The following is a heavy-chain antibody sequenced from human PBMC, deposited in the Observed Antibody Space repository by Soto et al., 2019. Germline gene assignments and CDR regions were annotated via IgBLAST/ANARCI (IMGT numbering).Heavy chain of an antibody. CDR2: IYYSGST. J-gene: IGHJ4*02. V-gene: IGHV4-59*01. CDR1: GGSISSYY. D-gene: IGHD4-17*01. CDR3: ARRYGASFDY. Sequence: QVQLQESGPGLVKPSETLSLTCTVSGGSISSYYWSWIRQPPGKGLEWIGYIYYSGSTNYNPSLTSRVTISVDTSKNQFSLKLSSVTAEDTAVYYCARRYGASFDYWGQGTLVTVSS.